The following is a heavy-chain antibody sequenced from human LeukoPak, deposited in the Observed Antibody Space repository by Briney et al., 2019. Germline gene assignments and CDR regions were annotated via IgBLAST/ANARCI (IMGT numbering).Heavy chain of an antibody. CDR2: FYYSGST. V-gene: IGHV4-39*02. Sequence: PSETLSLTCTVSGASISSRPYCWGWIRQPPGKGLEWLGSFYYSGSTYYKPSLKSRVTISVDTSKNQISLKLSSVTAADTAVYYCARDLKRLHSSSWYSGDFDYWGQGTLVTVSS. CDR3: ARDLKRLHSSSWYSGDFDY. D-gene: IGHD6-13*01. CDR1: GASISSRPYC. J-gene: IGHJ4*02.